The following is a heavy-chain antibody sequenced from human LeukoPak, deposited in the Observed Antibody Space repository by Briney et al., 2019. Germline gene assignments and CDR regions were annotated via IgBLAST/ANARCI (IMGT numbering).Heavy chain of an antibody. J-gene: IGHJ4*02. CDR2: ISNDGTIQ. Sequence: GGSLRLSCAASGFTFRAYAMHWVRQAPGKGLEWLAVISNDGTIQYYADSVKGRFTIPRDNPRNIMNLQTDSLRPEDTALYYCARAMVRGVIPYWGQGTLVTVSS. CDR3: ARAMVRGVIPY. D-gene: IGHD3-10*01. CDR1: GFTFRAYA. V-gene: IGHV3-30*04.